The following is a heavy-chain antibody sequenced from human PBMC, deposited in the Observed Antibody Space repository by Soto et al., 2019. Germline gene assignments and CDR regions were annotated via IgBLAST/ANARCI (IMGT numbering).Heavy chain of an antibody. Sequence: QVQLVQSGAEVKKPGASVKVSCKASGYIFTSYEINWVRQATGQGLEWMGWINPNSGNTGYAQKFQGRVTMTRNTSISTVYMELSSLTTEDTAVYYCARSRGTYRDDLWGQGTLVTVSS. V-gene: IGHV1-8*01. CDR2: INPNSGNT. CDR3: ARSRGTYRDDL. J-gene: IGHJ5*02. CDR1: GYIFTSYE. D-gene: IGHD3-16*02.